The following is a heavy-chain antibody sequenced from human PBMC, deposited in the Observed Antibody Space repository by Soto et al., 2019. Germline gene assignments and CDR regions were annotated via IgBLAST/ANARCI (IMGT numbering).Heavy chain of an antibody. CDR2: IIPILGSA. CDR3: ASRERVDAFDI. J-gene: IGHJ3*02. Sequence: GASVKVSCKASGGSFSSNAISWVRQAPGQGLEWMGGIIPILGSANYAQKFQDRLTITADGSTTTTYMELNSLRSEDAAVYYCASRERVDAFDIWGQGPLVTVSS. V-gene: IGHV1-69*13. D-gene: IGHD1-26*01. CDR1: GGSFSSNA.